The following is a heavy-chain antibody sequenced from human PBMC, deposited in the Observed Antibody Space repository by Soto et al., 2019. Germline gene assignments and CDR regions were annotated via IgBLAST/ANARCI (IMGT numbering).Heavy chain of an antibody. D-gene: IGHD2-2*01. CDR3: SRVDCSNTTCRTRGMDV. CDR2: IYSDGTT. J-gene: IGHJ6*02. Sequence: QVHLQESGPGLVKPSETLSLICTVSGGSITSYYWSWVRQPVGQGLAWVGRIYSDGTTNYSPSLSSRVPMSLYTSKNQFSLWLSSVTAADTAIYYCSRVDCSNTTCRTRGMDVWGQVTTVTVSS. CDR1: GGSITSYY. V-gene: IGHV4-4*07.